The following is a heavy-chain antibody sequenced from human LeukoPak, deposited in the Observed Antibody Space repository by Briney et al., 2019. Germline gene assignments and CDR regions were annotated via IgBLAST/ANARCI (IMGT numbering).Heavy chain of an antibody. Sequence: PGGSLRLSCAASGFTVSSNYMSWVRQAPGKGLEWVSVIYSGGSTYYADSVKGRFTISRDNSKNTLYLQMNSLRAEDTAVYYCARGPSIAAAGRYYFDYWGQGTLVTVSS. J-gene: IGHJ4*02. D-gene: IGHD6-13*01. V-gene: IGHV3-66*01. CDR1: GFTVSSNY. CDR3: ARGPSIAAAGRYYFDY. CDR2: IYSGGST.